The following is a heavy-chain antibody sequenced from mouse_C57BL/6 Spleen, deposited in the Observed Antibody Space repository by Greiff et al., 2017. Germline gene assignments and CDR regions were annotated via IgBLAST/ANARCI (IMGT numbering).Heavy chain of an antibody. Sequence: QVQLQQSGPELVKPGASVKISCKASGYAFSSSWMNWVKQRPGTGLEWIGRIYPGDGDTNYNGKFKGKATLTADKSSSTAYMQLSSLTSEDSAVYFCARSLYVNYVSFDYWGQGTTLTVSS. CDR2: IYPGDGDT. CDR3: ARSLYVNYVSFDY. D-gene: IGHD2-1*01. J-gene: IGHJ2*01. CDR1: GYAFSSSW. V-gene: IGHV1-82*01.